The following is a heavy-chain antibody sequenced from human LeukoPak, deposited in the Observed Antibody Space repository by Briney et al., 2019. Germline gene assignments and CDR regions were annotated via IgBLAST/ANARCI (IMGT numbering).Heavy chain of an antibody. CDR2: INPNSGGT. CDR3: ARDPGRYFAPDVDYMDV. D-gene: IGHD3-9*01. CDR1: GYTFSSYY. Sequence: GASVKVSCKASGYTFSSYYMHWVRQAPGQGLEWMGWINPNSGGTNYAQKFQGRVTMTRDTSISTAYMELSRLRSDDTAVYYCARDPGRYFAPDVDYMDVWGKGTTVTVSS. V-gene: IGHV1-2*02. J-gene: IGHJ6*03.